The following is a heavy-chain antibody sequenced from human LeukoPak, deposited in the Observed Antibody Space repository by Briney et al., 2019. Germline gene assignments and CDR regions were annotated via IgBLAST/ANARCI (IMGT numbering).Heavy chain of an antibody. CDR3: ARVGHTSGWDFDY. CDR1: GYTFTRHY. Sequence: ASVKVSCKASGYTFTRHYIHWVRQAPGQGLEWMGFINPNSGGTNYAQKFQGRVTMTRDTSITTAYMELRRVTSDDTAVYYCARVGHTSGWDFDYWGQGTLVTVSS. D-gene: IGHD6-19*01. CDR2: INPNSGGT. J-gene: IGHJ4*02. V-gene: IGHV1-2*02.